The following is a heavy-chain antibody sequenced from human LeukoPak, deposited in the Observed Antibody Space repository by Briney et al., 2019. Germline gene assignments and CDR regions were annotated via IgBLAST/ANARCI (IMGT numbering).Heavy chain of an antibody. J-gene: IGHJ4*02. Sequence: GEPLKISCKGSGYSFTSYWISWVRQMPGKGLEWMGRIDPSDSYTNYSPSFQGHVTISADKSISTAYLQWSSLKASDTAMYYCARVVCSGGSCYTYLLDYWGQGTLVTVSS. V-gene: IGHV5-10-1*01. CDR2: IDPSDSYT. CDR3: ARVVCSGGSCYTYLLDY. CDR1: GYSFTSYW. D-gene: IGHD2-15*01.